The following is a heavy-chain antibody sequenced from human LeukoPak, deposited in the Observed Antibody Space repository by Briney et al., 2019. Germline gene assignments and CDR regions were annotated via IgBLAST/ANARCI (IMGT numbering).Heavy chain of an antibody. D-gene: IGHD6-13*01. CDR3: ARWQQQLTHFDY. V-gene: IGHV1-69*13. Sequence: SVKVSCKASGGTFSSYAISWVRQAPGQGLEWMGGIIPIFGTANYAQKFQGRVTITADESTSTAYMELSSLRSEDMAVYYCARWQQQLTHFDYWGQGTLVTVSS. CDR2: IIPIFGTA. J-gene: IGHJ4*02. CDR1: GGTFSSYA.